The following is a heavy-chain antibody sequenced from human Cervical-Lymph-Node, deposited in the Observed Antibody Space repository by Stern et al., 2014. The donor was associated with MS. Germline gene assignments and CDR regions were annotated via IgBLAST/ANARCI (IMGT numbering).Heavy chain of an antibody. CDR2: IGSDGSDP. CDR1: GFTFSSYW. V-gene: IGHV3-74*02. Sequence: EVQLVASGGGLVRPGGSLRLSCAASGFTFSSYWMHWVRQVPGKGLVWVSRIGSDGSDPIYADSVKGRFTISRDNSRNTVYLQMNRLRAEDTAVYFCAREYEVYSIQAYYGMDVWGQGTTVIVSS. D-gene: IGHD2-8*01. CDR3: AREYEVYSIQAYYGMDV. J-gene: IGHJ6*02.